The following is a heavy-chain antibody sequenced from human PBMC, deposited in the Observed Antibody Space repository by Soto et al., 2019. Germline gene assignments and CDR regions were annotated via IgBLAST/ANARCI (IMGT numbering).Heavy chain of an antibody. J-gene: IGHJ5*02. CDR1: GFTFSSYS. V-gene: IGHV3-21*01. CDR2: ISSSSSYI. Sequence: GGSLRLSCAASGFTFSSYSMNWVRQAPGKGLEWFSSISSSSSYIYYADSVKGRFTISRDNAKNSLYLQMNSLRAEDAAVYYCATLSSFDPWGQGTLVTVSS. CDR3: ATLSSFDP.